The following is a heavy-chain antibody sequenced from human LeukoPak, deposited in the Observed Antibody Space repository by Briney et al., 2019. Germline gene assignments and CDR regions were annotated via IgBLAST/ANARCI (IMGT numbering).Heavy chain of an antibody. D-gene: IGHD1-26*01. CDR3: AREVGATGYFDY. V-gene: IGHV3-9*01. CDR2: ISWNSGSI. Sequence: GRSLRLSCAASGFTFDDYAMHWVRQAPGKGLEWVSGISWNSGSIGYADSVKGRFTISRDNAKNSLYLQMNSLRAEDTAVYYCAREVGATGYFDYWGQGTLVTVSS. J-gene: IGHJ4*02. CDR1: GFTFDDYA.